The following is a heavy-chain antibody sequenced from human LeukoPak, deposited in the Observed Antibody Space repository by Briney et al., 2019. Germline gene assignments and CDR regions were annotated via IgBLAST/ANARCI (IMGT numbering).Heavy chain of an antibody. J-gene: IGHJ4*02. CDR2: IIPIFGTA. CDR1: GGTFSSYA. Sequence: SVKVSCKASGGTFSSYAISWVRQAPEQGLEWMGGIIPIFGTANYAQKFQGRVSITADESTSTAYMELSSLRSEDTAVYYCARHPRVGAQGVDYWGQGTLVTVSS. V-gene: IGHV1-69*13. D-gene: IGHD1-26*01. CDR3: ARHPRVGAQGVDY.